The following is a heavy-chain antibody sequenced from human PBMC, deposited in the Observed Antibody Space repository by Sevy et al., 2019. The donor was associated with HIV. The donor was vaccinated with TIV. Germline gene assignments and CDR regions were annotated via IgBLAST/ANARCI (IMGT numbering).Heavy chain of an antibody. V-gene: IGHV3-30*03. J-gene: IGHJ4*02. CDR3: ARDRGTHGIVGATGY. Sequence: GGSLRLSCAASGFTFSSYGMHWVRQAPGKGLEWVAVISYDGSNKYYADSVKGRFTISRDNSKNTLYLQMNSLRDEDTAVYYCARDRGTHGIVGATGYWGQGTLVTVSS. CDR2: ISYDGSNK. D-gene: IGHD1-26*01. CDR1: GFTFSSYG.